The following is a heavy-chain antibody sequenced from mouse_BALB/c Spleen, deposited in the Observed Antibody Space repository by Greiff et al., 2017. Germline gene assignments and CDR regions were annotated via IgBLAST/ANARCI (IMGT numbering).Heavy chain of an antibody. D-gene: IGHD1-1*01. V-gene: IGHV2-2*02. CDR2: IWSGGST. CDR3: ARRGYYGSSYGGGFYWYFDV. Sequence: QVQLKESGPGLVQPSQSLSITCTVSGFSLTSYGVHWVRQSPGKGLEWLGVIWSGGSTDYNAAFISRLSISKDNSKSQVFFKMNSLQANDTAIYYCARRGYYGSSYGGGFYWYFDVWGAGTTVTVSS. J-gene: IGHJ1*01. CDR1: GFSLTSYG.